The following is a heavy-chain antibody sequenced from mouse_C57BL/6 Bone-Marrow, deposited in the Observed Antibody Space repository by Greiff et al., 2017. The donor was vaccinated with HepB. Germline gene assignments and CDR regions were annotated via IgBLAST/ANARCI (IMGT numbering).Heavy chain of an antibody. V-gene: IGHV1-54*01. Sequence: QVQLQQSGAELVRPGTSVKVSCKASGYAFTNYLIEWVKQRPGQGLEWIGVINPGSGGTNYNEKFKGKATLTADKSSSPAYMQLSTLASEDSAVYFCAREYYGNYEFDYWGQGTTLTVSS. CDR2: INPGSGGT. CDR1: GYAFTNYL. CDR3: AREYYGNYEFDY. J-gene: IGHJ2*01. D-gene: IGHD2-1*01.